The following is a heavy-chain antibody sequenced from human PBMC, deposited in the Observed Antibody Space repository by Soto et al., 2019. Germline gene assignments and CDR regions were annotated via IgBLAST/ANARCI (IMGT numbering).Heavy chain of an antibody. V-gene: IGHV4-34*01. D-gene: IGHD2-21*01. CDR2: INHSGST. CDR1: GGSFSGYY. Sequence: SETLSLTCAVYGGSFSGYYWSWIRQPPGKGLEWIGEINHSGSTNYNPSLKSRVTISVDTSKDQFSLKLSSVTAADTAVYYCARDNVASTNYFWFDPRGQGTLVTVSS. J-gene: IGHJ5*02. CDR3: ARDNVASTNYFWFDP.